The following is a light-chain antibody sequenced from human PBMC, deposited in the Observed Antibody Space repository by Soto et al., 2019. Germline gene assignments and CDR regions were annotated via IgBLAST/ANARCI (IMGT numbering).Light chain of an antibody. CDR3: QQRSNRPPIT. V-gene: IGKV3-11*01. Sequence: EIVLTQSPATLSLSLGERATLSCRASQRVSSYLAWYQQKPGQAPRLLIYDASNRATGIPAGFSGSGSGTDLTLTISSLEPEDFAVYYCQQRSNRPPITVGQGTRLEIK. CDR1: QRVSSY. CDR2: DAS. J-gene: IGKJ5*01.